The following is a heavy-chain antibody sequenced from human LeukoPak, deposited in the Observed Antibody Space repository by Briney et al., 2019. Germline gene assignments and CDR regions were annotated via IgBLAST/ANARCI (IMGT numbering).Heavy chain of an antibody. Sequence: PSETLSLTCAVYGGSFSGYYWSWIRQPPGKGLEWIGEINHSGSTNCNPSLKSRVTISVDTSKNQFSLKLSSVTAADTAVYYCARQLGYCSSTSCHKEIDYWGQGTLVTVSS. CDR2: INHSGST. CDR3: ARQLGYCSSTSCHKEIDY. V-gene: IGHV4-34*01. CDR1: GGSFSGYY. D-gene: IGHD2-2*01. J-gene: IGHJ4*02.